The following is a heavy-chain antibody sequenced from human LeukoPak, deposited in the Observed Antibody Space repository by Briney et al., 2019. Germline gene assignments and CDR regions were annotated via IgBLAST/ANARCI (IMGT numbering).Heavy chain of an antibody. CDR3: AKESIAAAAHALYYYCYMDV. CDR2: ISWNSGSI. Sequence: GGSLRLSCAASGFTFDDYAMHWVRQAPGKGLEWVSGISWNSGSIGYADSVKGRFTISRDNAKNSLYLQMNSLRAEDTALYYCAKESIAAAAHALYYYCYMDVWGKGTTVTVSS. J-gene: IGHJ6*03. CDR1: GFTFDDYA. V-gene: IGHV3-9*01. D-gene: IGHD6-13*01.